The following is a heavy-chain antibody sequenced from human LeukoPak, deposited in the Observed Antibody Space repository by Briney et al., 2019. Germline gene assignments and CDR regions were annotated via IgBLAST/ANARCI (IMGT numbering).Heavy chain of an antibody. V-gene: IGHV4-39*07. CDR2: IRYSGNT. Sequence: PSETLSLTCTVSGGSTSSSDYYWGWIRQPPDEGLEWIASIRYSGNTYYNPSLKSRVTISVDTSKNQFSLKLNSVTAADTAVYYCARWAIGDAFDIWGQGTMVTVSS. CDR1: GGSTSSSDYY. J-gene: IGHJ3*02. CDR3: ARWAIGDAFDI.